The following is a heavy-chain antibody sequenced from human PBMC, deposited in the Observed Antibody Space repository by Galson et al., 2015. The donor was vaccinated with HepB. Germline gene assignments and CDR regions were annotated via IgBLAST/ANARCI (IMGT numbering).Heavy chain of an antibody. V-gene: IGHV4-59*01. J-gene: IGHJ4*02. D-gene: IGHD6-13*01. CDR1: GGSISSYY. CDR3: ARAQDSSSWFAFDY. Sequence: QVQLQESGPGLVKPSETLSLTCTVSGGSISSYYWSWIRQPPGKGLEWIGYIYYSGSTNYNPSLKSRVTISVDTSKNQFSLKLSSVTAADTAVYYCARAQDSSSWFAFDYWGQGTLVTVSS. CDR2: IYYSGST.